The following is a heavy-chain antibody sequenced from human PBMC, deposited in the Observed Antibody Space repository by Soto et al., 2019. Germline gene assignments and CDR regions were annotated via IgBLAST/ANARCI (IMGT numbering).Heavy chain of an antibody. CDR2: IYPGDSDA. Sequence: GESLKISCKGSGYSLPSYWIGWVRQMPGKGLEWMGIIYPGDSDARYSPSFQGQVTISVDKSISTAYLQWSSLKASDTATYYCAADTARTYYFYAMDVWGQGTTVTVSS. V-gene: IGHV5-51*01. J-gene: IGHJ6*02. D-gene: IGHD5-18*01. CDR1: GYSLPSYW. CDR3: AADTARTYYFYAMDV.